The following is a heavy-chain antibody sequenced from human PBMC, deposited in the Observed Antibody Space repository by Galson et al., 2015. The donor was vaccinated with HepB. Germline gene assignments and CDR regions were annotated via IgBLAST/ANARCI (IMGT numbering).Heavy chain of an antibody. CDR1: GFTFSSYA. Sequence: SLRLSCAASGFTFSSYAMSWVRQAPGKGLEWVSAISGSGGSTYYADSVKGRLTISRDNSKNTLYLQMNSLRAEDTAVYYCAASWDSSGWGFDYWGQGTLVTVSS. CDR2: ISGSGGST. D-gene: IGHD6-19*01. J-gene: IGHJ4*02. V-gene: IGHV3-23*01. CDR3: AASWDSSGWGFDY.